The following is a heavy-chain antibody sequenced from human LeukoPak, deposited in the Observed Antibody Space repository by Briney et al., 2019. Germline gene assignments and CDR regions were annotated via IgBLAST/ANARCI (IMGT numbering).Heavy chain of an antibody. V-gene: IGHV3-74*01. Sequence: GGSLRLSCAPSGLTFCSYWMHWVRPPPRKGRVWVSRINIVGRKTIYVDSVRGRLPLSRENAKNTLYLQMNSLKAQATAVIYCARVSGYALYYSGEGTLVTVSS. J-gene: IGHJ4*02. CDR3: ARVSGYALYY. CDR1: GLTFCSYW. D-gene: IGHD5-12*01. CDR2: INIVGRKT.